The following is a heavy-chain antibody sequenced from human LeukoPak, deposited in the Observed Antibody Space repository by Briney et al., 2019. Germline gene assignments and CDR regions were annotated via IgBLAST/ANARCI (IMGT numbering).Heavy chain of an antibody. J-gene: IGHJ5*02. Sequence: ASVKVSCKASGYAFTSYDINWVRQAPGQGLEWMGWINPNSGGTNYAQKFQGRVTMTRDTSITTAYMELSRLRSDDTAVYYCARGPARGNWFDPWGQGTLVTVSS. D-gene: IGHD3-10*01. V-gene: IGHV1-2*02. CDR3: ARGPARGNWFDP. CDR2: INPNSGGT. CDR1: GYAFTSYD.